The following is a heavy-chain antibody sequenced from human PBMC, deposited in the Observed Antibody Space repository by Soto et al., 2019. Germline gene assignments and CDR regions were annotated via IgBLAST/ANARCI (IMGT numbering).Heavy chain of an antibody. CDR2: IIPLYGRA. V-gene: IGHV1-69*14. CDR3: ASGSPGVSSAFNYGMDV. J-gene: IGHJ6*02. CDR1: GGSFTTYG. Sequence: QVQVVQSGAEVKKPGSSVSVSCKASGGSFTTYGINWVRQAPGQGLEWVGGIIPLYGRANYAQKFQGRVTITADRSTTAAYMELSSLRSEDTAVYYCASGSPGVSSAFNYGMDVWGPGTTVTVSS. D-gene: IGHD6-19*01.